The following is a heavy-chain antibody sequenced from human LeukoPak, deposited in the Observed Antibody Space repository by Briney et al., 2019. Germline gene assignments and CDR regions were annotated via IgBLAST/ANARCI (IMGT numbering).Heavy chain of an antibody. Sequence: GGSLRLSCATSGFTFGDYIMNWVRQAPGKGLEWVSSISTTSSHIYYADSVKGRFTISRDNAKNSLYLQMNSLRAEDTAVYYCARESGSSCYFRYWGQGTLVTVSS. CDR1: GFTFGDYI. V-gene: IGHV3-21*01. CDR2: ISTTSSHI. J-gene: IGHJ4*02. D-gene: IGHD6-6*01. CDR3: ARESGSSCYFRY.